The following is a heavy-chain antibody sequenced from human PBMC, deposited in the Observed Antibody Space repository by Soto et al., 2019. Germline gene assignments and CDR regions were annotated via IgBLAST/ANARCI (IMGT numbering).Heavy chain of an antibody. V-gene: IGHV3-7*03. Sequence: GGSLRLSCAASTFTFRSDWMSWVRQAPGKGLEWVANIRPDGGEKYYVDSVKGRFTISRDNAKNSLYLEMNNLRDEDTAVYYCGRGRSLLIWGQGTMVTVSS. CDR1: TFTFRSDW. CDR3: GRGRSLLI. J-gene: IGHJ3*02. CDR2: IRPDGGEK.